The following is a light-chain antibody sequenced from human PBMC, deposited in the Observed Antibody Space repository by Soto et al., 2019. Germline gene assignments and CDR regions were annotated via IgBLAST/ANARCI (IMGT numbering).Light chain of an antibody. J-gene: IGLJ2*01. V-gene: IGLV1-44*01. CDR2: SNN. Sequence: QSVLTQPPSASGTPGQRVTISCSGNSSNIGSNTVNWYQQLPGTAPKLLIYSNNQRPSGVPDRFSGSKSGTSASLAISGLQSEDEADYYCAAWDDSLNGSVVFGGGTKVTVL. CDR1: SSNIGSNT. CDR3: AAWDDSLNGSVV.